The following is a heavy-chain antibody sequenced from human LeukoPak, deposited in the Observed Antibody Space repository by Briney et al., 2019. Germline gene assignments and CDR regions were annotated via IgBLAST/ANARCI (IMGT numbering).Heavy chain of an antibody. J-gene: IGHJ4*02. CDR1: GFTVSSNY. D-gene: IGHD5-24*01. CDR2: IYSGGST. V-gene: IGHV3-53*01. CDR3: ARGSSRDGYNYDFDY. Sequence: GGSLRLSCAASGFTVSSNYMSWVRQAPGKGLEWGSVIYSGGSTYYADSVKGRFTISRDNSKNTLYLQMNSLRAEDTAVYYCARGSSRDGYNYDFDYWGQGTLVTVSS.